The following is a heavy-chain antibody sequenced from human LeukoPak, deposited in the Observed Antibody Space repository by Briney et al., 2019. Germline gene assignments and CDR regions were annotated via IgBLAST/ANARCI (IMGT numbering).Heavy chain of an antibody. CDR3: ARTRRGYCSSTSCSNWFDP. CDR1: GYTFTGYY. CDR2: INPNSGGT. Sequence: ASVKVSCKASGYTFTGYYMHWVRQAPGQGLEWMGWINPNSGGTNYAQKFQGRVTMTRDTSISTVYMELSSLRSEDTAVYYCARTRRGYCSSTSCSNWFDPWGQGTLVTVSS. V-gene: IGHV1-2*02. J-gene: IGHJ5*02. D-gene: IGHD2-2*01.